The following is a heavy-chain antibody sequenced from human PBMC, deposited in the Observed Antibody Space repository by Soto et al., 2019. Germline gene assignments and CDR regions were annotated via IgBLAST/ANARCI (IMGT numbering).Heavy chain of an antibody. J-gene: IGHJ6*01. Sequence: QVQLVESGGGVVQPGRSLRLSCAASGFTFSSYGMHWVRQAPGKGLEWVAVISYDGSNKYYADSVKGRFTISRDNSKNTLYLQMNSLRAEDTAVYYCAKDRRYFDWLPRLLYYYYYGMDVW. V-gene: IGHV3-30*18. D-gene: IGHD3-9*01. CDR3: AKDRRYFDWLPRLLYYYYYGMDV. CDR2: ISYDGSNK. CDR1: GFTFSSYG.